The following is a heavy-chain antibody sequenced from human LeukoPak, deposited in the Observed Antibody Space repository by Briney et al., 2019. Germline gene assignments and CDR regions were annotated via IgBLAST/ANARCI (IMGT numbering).Heavy chain of an antibody. D-gene: IGHD6-19*01. CDR1: GYTFTSYY. Sequence: ASVEVSCKASGYTFTSYYMHWVRQAPGQGLEWMGIINPSGGSTSYAQKFQGRVTMTRDTSTSTAYMELRSLRSDDTAVYYCATYSGWYEADYWGQGTLVTVSS. J-gene: IGHJ4*02. CDR3: ATYSGWYEADY. V-gene: IGHV1-46*01. CDR2: INPSGGST.